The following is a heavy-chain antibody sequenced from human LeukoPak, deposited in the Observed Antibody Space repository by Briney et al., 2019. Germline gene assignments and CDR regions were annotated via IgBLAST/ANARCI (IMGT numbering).Heavy chain of an antibody. CDR1: GFTFSDYY. D-gene: IGHD3-16*01. CDR3: ARDGAYYYMDV. Sequence: PGGSLRLSCAASGFTFSDYYMTWIRQAPGKGVEWVSYISDTGSTKYYADSVKGRFTISRDNAKNSLYLQMNSLRPEDTAVYYCARDGAYYYMDVWGKGTTVTISS. V-gene: IGHV3-11*04. J-gene: IGHJ6*03. CDR2: ISDTGSTK.